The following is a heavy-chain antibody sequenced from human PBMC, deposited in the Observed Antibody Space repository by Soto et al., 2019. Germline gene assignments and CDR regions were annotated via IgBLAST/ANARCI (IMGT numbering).Heavy chain of an antibody. V-gene: IGHV3-21*01. CDR2: ITSASDYI. CDR3: ARVGTGFSTPLDI. J-gene: IGHJ3*02. Sequence: PGGSLRLSCVASGFMFTRSTMNWVRQAPGKGLEWVSSITSASDYIFYADSVKGRFTISRDNAKNSLYLQMNSLRAEDTAVYYCARVGTGFSTPLDIWGKGTMVT. D-gene: IGHD6-19*01. CDR1: GFMFTRST.